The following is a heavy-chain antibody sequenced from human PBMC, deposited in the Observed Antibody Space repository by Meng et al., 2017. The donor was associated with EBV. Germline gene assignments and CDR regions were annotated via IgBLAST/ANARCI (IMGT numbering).Heavy chain of an antibody. Sequence: VQRVHSGAEVKTYGASVKVSCKASGYTFSSNGISWVRHAPGQGLEWMGWISAYNGDTNYAQKLQGRVTMTTDTSTSTAYMELRSLRSDDTAVYYCARGLDYFDYWGQGTLVTVSS. CDR1: GYTFSSNG. CDR2: ISAYNGDT. CDR3: ARGLDYFDY. V-gene: IGHV1-18*01. J-gene: IGHJ4*02.